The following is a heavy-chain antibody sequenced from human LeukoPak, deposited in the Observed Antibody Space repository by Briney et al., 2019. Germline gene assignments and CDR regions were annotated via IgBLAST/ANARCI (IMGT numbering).Heavy chain of an antibody. CDR1: GGSISSADYY. J-gene: IGHJ4*02. D-gene: IGHD2-15*01. CDR3: ARSRGGRGADY. CDR2: ISHTGGT. V-gene: IGHV4-30-2*01. Sequence: SETLSLTCTVSGGSISSADYYWTWIRQPPGKGLEWIGYISHTGGTYYNSSLLSRVTISVDRSKNQFFLTLGSVTAADTAVYYCARSRGGRGADYWGQGTLVTVSS.